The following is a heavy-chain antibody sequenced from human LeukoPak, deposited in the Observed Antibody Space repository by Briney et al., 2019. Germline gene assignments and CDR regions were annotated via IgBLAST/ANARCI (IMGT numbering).Heavy chain of an antibody. J-gene: IGHJ3*02. CDR2: IRSKANSYAT. CDR1: GFTFGGSA. V-gene: IGHV3-73*01. Sequence: GGSLRLSCAASGFTFGGSAMHWVRQASGKGLEWVGRIRSKANSYATAYAASVKGRFTISRDDSKNTAYLQMNSLKTEDTAVYYCTRPYSGSSSWDAFDIWGQGTMVTVSS. CDR3: TRPYSGSSSWDAFDI. D-gene: IGHD6-13*01.